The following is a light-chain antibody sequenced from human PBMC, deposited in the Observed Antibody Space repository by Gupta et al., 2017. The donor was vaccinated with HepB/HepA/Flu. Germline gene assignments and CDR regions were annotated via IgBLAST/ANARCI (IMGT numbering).Light chain of an antibody. V-gene: IGLV3-25*03. CDR3: QSADSSGTVV. CDR1: ALPKQY. J-gene: IGLJ2*01. Sequence: SYVLTQPPSVSVSPGQTARITCSGDALPKQYAYWYQQKPGQAPVLVIYKDSERPSGIPERFSGSSSGTTVTLTISGVQAEDEADYYCQSADSSGTVVFGGGTKLTVL. CDR2: KDS.